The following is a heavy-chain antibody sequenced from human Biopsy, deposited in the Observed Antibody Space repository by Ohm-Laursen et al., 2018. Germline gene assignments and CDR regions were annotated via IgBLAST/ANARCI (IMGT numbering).Heavy chain of an antibody. V-gene: IGHV3-21*01. CDR3: ARDGDSTGGLGYFDF. D-gene: IGHD3/OR15-3a*01. CDR1: GFTFTNYT. CDR2: ISSGSSYI. Sequence: GSLRLSCSASGFTFTNYTMNWVRQAPGKGLEWVSSISSGSSYIYYADSVKGRFTISRDNAKKSLYLQMNSLRAEDTAVYYCARDGDSTGGLGYFDFWGQGTLVTVSS. J-gene: IGHJ4*02.